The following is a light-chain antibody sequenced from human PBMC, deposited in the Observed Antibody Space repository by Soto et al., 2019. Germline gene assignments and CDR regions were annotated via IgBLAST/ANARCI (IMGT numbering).Light chain of an antibody. CDR3: CSYTSSSTV. Sequence: QSALTQPASVSGSPGQSITISCTGISSDVGGYNYVSWYQQHPGKAPKLMIYDVSDRPSGVSNRFSGSKSGNTASLTISGLQAEDEADYYCCSYTSSSTVFGGGTKLTVL. J-gene: IGLJ2*01. CDR2: DVS. CDR1: SSDVGGYNY. V-gene: IGLV2-14*03.